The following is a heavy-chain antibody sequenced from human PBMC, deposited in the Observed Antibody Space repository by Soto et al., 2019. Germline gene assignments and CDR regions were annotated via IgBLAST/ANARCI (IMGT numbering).Heavy chain of an antibody. J-gene: IGHJ4*02. CDR2: IIPMSGAT. CDR1: GGTFSSYA. D-gene: IGHD2-2*01. Sequence: QVQLVQSGAEVKKPGSSVKVSCKASGGTFSSYALSWVRQAPGQGLEWMGGIIPMSGATNYAQKFQGRVTFTADESTNTPYLELTSLRSEDSAVYYCARGRPENDYWGQGTLVTVSS. CDR3: ARGRPENDY. V-gene: IGHV1-69*12.